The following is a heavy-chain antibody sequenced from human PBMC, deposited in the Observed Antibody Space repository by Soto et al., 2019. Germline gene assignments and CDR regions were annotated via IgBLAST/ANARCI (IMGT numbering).Heavy chain of an antibody. J-gene: IGHJ4*02. Sequence: SVKVSCKASGGTFSSYAISWVRQAPGQGLEWMGGIIPIFGTANYAQKFQGRVTITADESTSTAYMELSSLRSEDTAVYYCARVLGDSSGYYGYYFDYWGQGTRVTVSS. CDR1: GGTFSSYA. D-gene: IGHD3-22*01. V-gene: IGHV1-69*13. CDR2: IIPIFGTA. CDR3: ARVLGDSSGYYGYYFDY.